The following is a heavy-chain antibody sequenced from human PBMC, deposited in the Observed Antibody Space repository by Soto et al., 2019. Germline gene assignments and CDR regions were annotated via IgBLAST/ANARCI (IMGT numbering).Heavy chain of an antibody. J-gene: IGHJ4*02. V-gene: IGHV3-43D*04. CDR3: AKGSVGLAYYFDY. Sequence: EVQLVESGGVMVQPGGSLRLSCAASGFTFDDYAMHWVRQAPGKGLEWVSLISWDGGSTYYAASVKGRFTISRDNSKNSLYLQMNSLRAEDTALYYCAKGSVGLAYYFDYLGQGTLVTVSS. CDR1: GFTFDDYA. CDR2: ISWDGGST.